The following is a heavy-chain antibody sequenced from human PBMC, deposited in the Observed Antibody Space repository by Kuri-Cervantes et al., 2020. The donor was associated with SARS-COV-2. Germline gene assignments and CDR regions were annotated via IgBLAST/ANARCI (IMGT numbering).Heavy chain of an antibody. Sequence: GGSLRLSCAASGFTFSNYAMNWVRQAPGKGLEWVSTISGSGSSTYYADSVKGRFTISRDNSKNTLYLQMNSLRAEDTAVYYCASPIYCSSTSCYLGRSHDAFDIWGQGTMVTVSS. J-gene: IGHJ3*02. CDR2: ISGSGSST. V-gene: IGHV3-23*01. CDR3: ASPIYCSSTSCYLGRSHDAFDI. CDR1: GFTFSNYA. D-gene: IGHD2-2*01.